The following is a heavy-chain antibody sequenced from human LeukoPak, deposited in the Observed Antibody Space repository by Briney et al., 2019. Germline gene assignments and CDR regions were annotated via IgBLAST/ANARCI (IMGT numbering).Heavy chain of an antibody. CDR1: GCTFTRYF. V-gene: IGHV1-2*02. CDR2: INPNSGGA. D-gene: IGHD4-17*01. CDR3: ARAYYGDYSFDI. J-gene: IGHJ3*02. Sequence: GSAVNVSCKASGCTFTRYFMHGVGQAPGRGREGMGWINPNSGGAKYAQKFQGRVTMTRDTSISTAYMELSRLRSDDTVVYYCARAYYGDYSFDIWGQGTMVTVSS.